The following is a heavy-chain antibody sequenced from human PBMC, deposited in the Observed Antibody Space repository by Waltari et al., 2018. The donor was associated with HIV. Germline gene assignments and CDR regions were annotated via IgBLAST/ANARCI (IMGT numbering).Heavy chain of an antibody. Sequence: QVQLVESGGGVVQPGRALRLSCAASGFTFRSDGMNWVRQAPGKGLEWVAVIWYDGTNKYYADSVKGRFTISRDNSKNTLYLQMNSLRAEDTAVYYCARDRSEGGGYYYYGLDVWGQGTTVTVSS. D-gene: IGHD2-15*01. CDR1: GFTFRSDG. CDR2: IWYDGTNK. V-gene: IGHV3-33*01. J-gene: IGHJ6*02. CDR3: ARDRSEGGGYYYYGLDV.